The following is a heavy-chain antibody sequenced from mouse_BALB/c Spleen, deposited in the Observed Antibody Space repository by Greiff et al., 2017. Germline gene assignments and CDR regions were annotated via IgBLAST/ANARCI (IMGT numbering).Heavy chain of an antibody. Sequence: DVMLVESGGGLVQPGGSRKLSCAASGFTFSSFGMHWVRQAPEKGLEWVAYISSGSSTIYYADTVKGRFTISRDNPKNTLFLQMTSLRSEDTAMYYCARGGGSGIYYAMDYWGQGTSVTVSS. V-gene: IGHV5-17*02. CDR3: ARGGGSGIYYAMDY. CDR1: GFTFSSFG. CDR2: ISSGSSTI. D-gene: IGHD1-1*01. J-gene: IGHJ4*01.